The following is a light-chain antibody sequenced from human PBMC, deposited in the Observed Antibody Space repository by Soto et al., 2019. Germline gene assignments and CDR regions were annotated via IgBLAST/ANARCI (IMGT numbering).Light chain of an antibody. CDR1: QSVSSY. J-gene: IGKJ1*01. CDR2: DAY. CDR3: QQRSNWWWT. V-gene: IGKV3-11*01. Sequence: EIVLTQSPATLSLSPGERATLSCRASQSVSSYLAWYQQKPGQAPRLLIYDAYNRATGIPARFSGSGSGTDFTLTIGSLDPEDFAVYYCQQRSNWWWTFGQGIKGEIK.